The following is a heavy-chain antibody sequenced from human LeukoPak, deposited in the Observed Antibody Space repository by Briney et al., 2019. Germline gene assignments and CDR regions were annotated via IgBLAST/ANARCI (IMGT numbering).Heavy chain of an antibody. Sequence: GRSLRLSCAASGFTFSSYGMHWVRQAPGKGLEWVANIKEDGSETYYVDSLRGRFTISRDNVKNSLYLQINSLRAEDTAVYYCGRDSFETDIDYWGQGTLVTVSS. CDR2: IKEDGSET. V-gene: IGHV3-7*01. CDR1: GFTFSSYG. CDR3: GRDSFETDIDY. J-gene: IGHJ4*02. D-gene: IGHD1-14*01.